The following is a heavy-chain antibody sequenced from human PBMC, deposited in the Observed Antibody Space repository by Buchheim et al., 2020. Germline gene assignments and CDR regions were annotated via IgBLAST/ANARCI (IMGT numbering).Heavy chain of an antibody. CDR3: ARSVRAGYCSSTSCYRNSGTWYFDL. CDR2: IYYSGST. J-gene: IGHJ2*01. Sequence: QVQLQESGPGLVKPSQTLSLTCTVSGGSISSGGYYWSWIRQHPGKGLEWNGYIYYSGSTYYNPSLKSRVTISVATSKNQFSLKLSSVTAADTAVYYCARSVRAGYCSSTSCYRNSGTWYFDLWGHGTL. D-gene: IGHD2-2*01. V-gene: IGHV4-31*03. CDR1: GGSISSGGYY.